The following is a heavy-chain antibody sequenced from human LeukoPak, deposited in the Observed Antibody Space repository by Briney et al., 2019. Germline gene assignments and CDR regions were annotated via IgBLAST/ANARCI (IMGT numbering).Heavy chain of an antibody. CDR3: ARGILGELSPYDY. J-gene: IGHJ4*02. CDR2: INSDESTI. V-gene: IGHV3-74*01. Sequence: GGSLRLSCAASGFTFSSYWMHWVRQAPGKGLVWVSRINSDESTISYADSVKGRFTISRDNAKNTLYLQMNSLRAEDTAVYFCARGILGELSPYDYWGQGTLVTVSS. CDR1: GFTFSSYW. D-gene: IGHD3-16*02.